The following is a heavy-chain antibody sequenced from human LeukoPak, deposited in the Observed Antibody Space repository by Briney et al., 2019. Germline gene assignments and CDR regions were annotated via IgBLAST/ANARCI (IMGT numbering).Heavy chain of an antibody. D-gene: IGHD6-13*01. J-gene: IGHJ4*02. V-gene: IGHV1-2*04. CDR1: GYTFTGYY. CDR3: AREWDLHSSNQLGY. CDR2: INPNSGGT. Sequence: ASVKVSCKASGYTFTGYYMHWVRQAPGQGLEWMGWINPNSGGTNYAQKFQGWVTMTRDTSISTAYMELSRLRSDDAAVYYCAREWDLHSSNQLGYWGQGTLVTVSS.